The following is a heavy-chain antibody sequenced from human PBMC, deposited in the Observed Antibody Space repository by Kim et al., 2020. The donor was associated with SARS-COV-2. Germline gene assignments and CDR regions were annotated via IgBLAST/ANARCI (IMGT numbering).Heavy chain of an antibody. J-gene: IGHJ6*03. CDR3: ARAVSSQLAHRSRGFYYYYMDV. D-gene: IGHD6-6*01. CDR1: GFTFSDYY. Sequence: GGSLRLSCAVSGFTFSDYYMSWILQAPGKGLEWVSYISSSGSTIYYADSVNGLFTISRDNAKNSLYLQMNRLRAEDTAVYYCARAVSSQLAHRSRGFYYYYMDVWGKGTTVTVAS. CDR2: ISSSGSTI. V-gene: IGHV3-11*01.